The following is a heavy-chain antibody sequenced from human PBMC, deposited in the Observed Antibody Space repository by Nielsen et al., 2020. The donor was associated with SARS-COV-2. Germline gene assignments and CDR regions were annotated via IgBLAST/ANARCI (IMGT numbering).Heavy chain of an antibody. CDR3: ARLAYCGGDCYPRSAFDI. Sequence: SETLSLTCAVSGASISSNDYWSWLRQSPEKGLEWIGEISLRLSFNSNPSLKSRITISVDESKNQFSLKLSSVTAADTAVYYCARLAYCGGDCYPRSAFDIWGQGTMVTVSS. CDR1: GASISSNDY. D-gene: IGHD2-21*02. CDR2: ISLRLSF. V-gene: IGHV4-4*02. J-gene: IGHJ3*02.